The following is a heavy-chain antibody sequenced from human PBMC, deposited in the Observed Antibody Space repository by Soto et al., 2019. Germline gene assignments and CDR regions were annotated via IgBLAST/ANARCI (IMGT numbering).Heavy chain of an antibody. CDR2: ISYDGSSK. D-gene: IGHD3-16*02. CDR3: AKDKCYRRMTWAFDI. V-gene: IGHV3-30*18. J-gene: IGHJ3*02. CDR1: GFNFSTYG. Sequence: QVQLVESGGGVVQPGRSLRLSCAASGFNFSTYGMHWVRQAPGKGLEWVAMISYDGSSKHYGDSMKGRFTISRDNSKNTVYLQMTSPGAEDTAVYYCAKDKCYRRMTWAFDIWGQGTMVTVPS.